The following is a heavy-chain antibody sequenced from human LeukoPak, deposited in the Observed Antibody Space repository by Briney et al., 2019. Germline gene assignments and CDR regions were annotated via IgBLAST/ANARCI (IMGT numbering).Heavy chain of an antibody. J-gene: IGHJ5*02. CDR2: IYTSGST. D-gene: IGHD4-17*01. Sequence: SETLSLTCTVSGGPISSGSYYWSWIRQPAGNGLEWIGRIYTSGSTNYNPSLKNRFTISVDTSKNQFSLKLSSVTAADTAVYYCARDPRGDYYTAKWFDPWGQGTLVTVSS. V-gene: IGHV4-61*02. CDR1: GGPISSGSYY. CDR3: ARDPRGDYYTAKWFDP.